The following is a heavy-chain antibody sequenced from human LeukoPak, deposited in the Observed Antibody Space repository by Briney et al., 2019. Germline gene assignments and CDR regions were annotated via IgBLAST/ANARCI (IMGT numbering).Heavy chain of an antibody. D-gene: IGHD2-2*01. J-gene: IGHJ4*02. CDR2: ITSGHST. V-gene: IGHV3-23*01. Sequence: GGSLRLSCAASRFTFSNYAMSWVRQAPGKGLEWVSGITSGHSTFYADSVKGRFTISRDNSKKTVYMQMNSLRAEDTAVYYCAKDYPECTGTTCSGEAFFDYWGQGTLVSVSS. CDR3: AKDYPECTGTTCSGEAFFDY. CDR1: RFTFSNYA.